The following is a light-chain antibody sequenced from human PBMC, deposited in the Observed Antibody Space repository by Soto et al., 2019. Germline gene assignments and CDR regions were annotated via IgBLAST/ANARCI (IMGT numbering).Light chain of an antibody. CDR1: HSDVGGYNY. J-gene: IGLJ1*01. Sequence: SAPPKPSPPSGSPWQSIPLPCPGTHSDVGGYNYVSWYQQHPGKAPKLMIYDVSNRPSGVSNRFSGSKSGNTASLTISGLQAEDEADYYCSSYTSSSTVFGTGTRSPA. V-gene: IGLV2-14*01. CDR3: SSYTSSSTV. CDR2: DVS.